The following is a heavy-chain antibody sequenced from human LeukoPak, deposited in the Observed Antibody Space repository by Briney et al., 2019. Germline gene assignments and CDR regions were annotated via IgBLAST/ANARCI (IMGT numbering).Heavy chain of an antibody. CDR2: ISAYNGNT. J-gene: IGHJ4*02. Sequence: ASVKVSCKASGYTFTSYGISWVRQAPGQGLEWMGWISAYNGNTNYAQKLQGRVTMTTDTSTSTAHMELRSLRSDDTAVYYCAVFIAVAGYFDYWGQGTLVTVSS. V-gene: IGHV1-18*01. CDR3: AVFIAVAGYFDY. CDR1: GYTFTSYG. D-gene: IGHD6-19*01.